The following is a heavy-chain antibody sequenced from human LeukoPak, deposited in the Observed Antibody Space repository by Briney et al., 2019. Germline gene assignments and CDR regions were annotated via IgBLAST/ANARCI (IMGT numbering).Heavy chain of an antibody. Sequence: PSETPSLTCTVSGGSISSYYWSWIRQPPGKGLEWIGYIYYSGSTNYNPSLKSRVTISVDTSKNQFSLKLSSVTAADTAVYYCAGKDYYGSGSYFYWGQGTLVTVSS. V-gene: IGHV4-59*12. CDR3: AGKDYYGSGSYFY. J-gene: IGHJ4*02. D-gene: IGHD3-10*01. CDR2: IYYSGST. CDR1: GGSISSYY.